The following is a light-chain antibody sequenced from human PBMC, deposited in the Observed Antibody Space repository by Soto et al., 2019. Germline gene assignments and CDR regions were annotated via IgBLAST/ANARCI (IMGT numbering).Light chain of an antibody. V-gene: IGKV3-15*01. Sequence: EIVMTQSPATLSVSPGERATLSCRASQRVSSNLAWYQQKPGQAPRLLIYGSSTRATGIPARFSGSGSGTEFTLTISSLQSEDFAVYYCKHYNNRPPVTFGQGTKLEIK. J-gene: IGKJ2*01. CDR1: QRVSSN. CDR3: KHYNNRPPVT. CDR2: GSS.